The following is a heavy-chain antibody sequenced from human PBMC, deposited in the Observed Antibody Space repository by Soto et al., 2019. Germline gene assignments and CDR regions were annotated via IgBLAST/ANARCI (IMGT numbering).Heavy chain of an antibody. CDR2: IYYSGTT. CDR3: ARVGADYDILTGYYRYFDY. Sequence: TETLSLTCAVSGDSISSSNGWGWIRQPPGKGLEWIGYIYYSGTTYYNPSLKSRVTMSVDTSKNQFSLKLSSVTAADTAVYYCARVGADYDILTGYYRYFDYWGQGTLVTVSS. V-gene: IGHV4-28*03. D-gene: IGHD3-9*01. J-gene: IGHJ4*02. CDR1: GDSISSSNG.